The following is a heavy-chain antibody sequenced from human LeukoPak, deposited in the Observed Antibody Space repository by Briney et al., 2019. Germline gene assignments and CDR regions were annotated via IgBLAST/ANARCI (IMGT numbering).Heavy chain of an antibody. Sequence: SETLSLTCTVSGRSISSGGYYWSWIRQPPGKRLEWIGYIYSSGSTNYNPSLKSRVSISLDTSKNQFSLKLSSVTAADTAVYFCARSRDGYILRDYWGQGTLVTVSS. CDR3: ARSRDGYILRDY. CDR2: IYSSGST. CDR1: GRSISSGGYY. V-gene: IGHV4-61*08. D-gene: IGHD5-24*01. J-gene: IGHJ4*02.